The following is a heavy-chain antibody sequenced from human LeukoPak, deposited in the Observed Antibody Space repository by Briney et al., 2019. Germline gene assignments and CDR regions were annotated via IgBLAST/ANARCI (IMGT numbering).Heavy chain of an antibody. Sequence: SETLSLTCTVSGGSISSYYWSWIRQPPGKGLEWIGYIYYSGSTNYNPSLKSRVTISVDTSKNQFSLKLSSVTAADTAVYYCARAGPVRGGFDYWGQGTLVTVSS. D-gene: IGHD1-1*01. J-gene: IGHJ4*02. CDR2: IYYSGST. V-gene: IGHV4-59*01. CDR1: GGSISSYY. CDR3: ARAGPVRGGFDY.